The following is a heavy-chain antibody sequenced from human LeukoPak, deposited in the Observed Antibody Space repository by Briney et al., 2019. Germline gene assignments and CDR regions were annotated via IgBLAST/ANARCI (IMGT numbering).Heavy chain of an antibody. V-gene: IGHV3-23*01. D-gene: IGHD6-19*01. CDR2: ISGTGSST. CDR3: AKKIKAAHYSSGCFDY. CDR1: GFTFSRFA. Sequence: GGSLRLSCVASGFTFSRFAMSWVRQAPGKGLEWVSGISGTGSSTYYADSVKGLLTISRDNSKNTLYLQMHSLRADDTAVYYCAKKIKAAHYSSGCFDYWGQGALVPVSS. J-gene: IGHJ4*02.